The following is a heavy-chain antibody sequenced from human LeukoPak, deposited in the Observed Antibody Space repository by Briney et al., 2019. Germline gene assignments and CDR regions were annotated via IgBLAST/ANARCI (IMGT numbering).Heavy chain of an antibody. CDR2: INPSAGNT. J-gene: IGHJ5*02. D-gene: IGHD3-22*01. CDR1: GFTFTNYY. V-gene: IGHV1-46*01. CDR3: ATSPISQITMIVGPADNWFDP. Sequence: ASVKVSCKTSGFTFTNYYIHWVRQAPGQGLEWMGMINPSAGNTNYAQKFQGRVTMTEDTSTDTAYMELSSLRSEDTAVYYCATSPISQITMIVGPADNWFDPWGQGTLVTVSS.